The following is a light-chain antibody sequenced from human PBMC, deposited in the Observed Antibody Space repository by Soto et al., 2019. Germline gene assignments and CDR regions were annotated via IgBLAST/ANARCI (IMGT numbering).Light chain of an antibody. Sequence: DIVMTQSPDSLAVALGERATINCRSSPSVLYNSNNKNYLAWYQQKPGHPPKLLIYWASTRESGVPDRFSGSGSGTDFTLTISILQAEDVAFYYCQQYYSAPPTFGQGTKV. J-gene: IGKJ1*01. CDR2: WAS. CDR3: QQYYSAPPT. CDR1: PSVLYNSNNKNY. V-gene: IGKV4-1*01.